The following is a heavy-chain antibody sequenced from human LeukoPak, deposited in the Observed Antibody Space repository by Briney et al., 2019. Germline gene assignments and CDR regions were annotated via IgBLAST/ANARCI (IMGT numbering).Heavy chain of an antibody. V-gene: IGHV1-18*01. D-gene: IGHD3-10*01. CDR3: ATVDGSGSYYLFDY. J-gene: IGHJ4*02. CDR1: GYTFTSYG. Sequence: ASVKVSCKASGYTFTSYGISWVRQAPGQGLEWMGWISAYNGNTNYAQKLQGRVTMTTDTSTSTAYMELRSLRSDDTAVYYCATVDGSGSYYLFDYWGQGTLVTVSS. CDR2: ISAYNGNT.